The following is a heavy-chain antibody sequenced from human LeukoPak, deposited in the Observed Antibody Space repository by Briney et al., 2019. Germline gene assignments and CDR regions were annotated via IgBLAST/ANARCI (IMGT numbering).Heavy chain of an antibody. CDR3: ARRNAGVYFDY. V-gene: IGHV4-38-2*01. CDR2: MYHSGNT. D-gene: IGHD7-27*01. CDR1: GYSISSGHD. Sequence: PSETLSLTCAVSGYSISSGHDWGWIRQPPGKGLEWIATMYHSGNTYYNPSLKSRVTISVDTSKNQFSLKVTSVTAADTAVYYCARRNAGVYFDYWGQGTLVTVSS. J-gene: IGHJ4*02.